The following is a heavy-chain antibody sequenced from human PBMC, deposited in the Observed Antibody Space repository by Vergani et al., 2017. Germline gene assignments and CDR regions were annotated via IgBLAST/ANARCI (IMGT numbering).Heavy chain of an antibody. CDR1: GFTFSSYS. V-gene: IGHV3-21*01. CDR3: ARERGLVRGPSGFDY. J-gene: IGHJ4*02. Sequence: EVQLVESGGGLVKPGGSLRLSCAASGFTFSSYSMNWVRQAPGKGLEWVSSISSSSSYIYYADSVKGRFTISRDNAKNSLYLQMNSLRAEDTAVYYCARERGLVRGPSGFDYWGQGTLVTVSS. CDR2: ISSSSSYI. D-gene: IGHD6-6*01.